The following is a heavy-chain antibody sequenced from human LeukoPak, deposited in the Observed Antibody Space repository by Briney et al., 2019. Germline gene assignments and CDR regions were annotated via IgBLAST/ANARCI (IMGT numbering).Heavy chain of an antibody. CDR3: ARGSRSFGMVIMPFDY. J-gene: IGHJ4*02. CDR1: GGSFSGYY. D-gene: IGHD3-3*01. Sequence: SETLSLTCAVYGGSFSGYYWSWIRQPPGKGLEWIGEINHSGSTNYNPSLKSRVTISVDTSNNQFSLKLSSVTAADTAVYYCARGSRSFGMVIMPFDYWGQGTLVTVSS. CDR2: INHSGST. V-gene: IGHV4-34*01.